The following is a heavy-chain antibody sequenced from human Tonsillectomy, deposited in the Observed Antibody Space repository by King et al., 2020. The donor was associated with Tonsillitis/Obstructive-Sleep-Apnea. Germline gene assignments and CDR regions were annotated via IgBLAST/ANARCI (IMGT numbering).Heavy chain of an antibody. D-gene: IGHD6-13*01. CDR1: GFTFSSHG. J-gene: IGHJ6*02. CDR3: ARDRSRAAAGYYYYNGMDV. Sequence: VQLVESGGGVVQPGRSLRLSCAASGFTFSSHGMHWVRQAPGKGLEWVAVIWYDGSDKYYADSVKGRFTISRDNSKNTLYLQMNSLRAEETAVYYCARDRSRAAAGYYYYNGMDVWGQGTTVTVSS. CDR2: IWYDGSDK. V-gene: IGHV3-33*01.